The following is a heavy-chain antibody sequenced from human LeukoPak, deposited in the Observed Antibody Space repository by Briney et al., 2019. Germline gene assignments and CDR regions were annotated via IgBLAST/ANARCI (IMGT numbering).Heavy chain of an antibody. CDR2: ISGSGGST. CDR3: ARAGRFGESFGDYYYYIDV. V-gene: IGHV3-23*01. D-gene: IGHD3-10*01. J-gene: IGHJ6*03. Sequence: SGGSLRLSCAASGFTFSSYAMSWVRQAPGKGLEWVSAISGSGGSTYYADSVKGRFTIPRDNAKNSLYLQMNSLRAEDTAVYFCARAGRFGESFGDYYYYIDVWGKGTTVTVSS. CDR1: GFTFSSYA.